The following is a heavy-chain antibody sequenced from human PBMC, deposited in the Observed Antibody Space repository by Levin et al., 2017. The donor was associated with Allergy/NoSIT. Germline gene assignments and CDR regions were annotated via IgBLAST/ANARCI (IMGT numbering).Heavy chain of an antibody. CDR2: ISSKPDGAAT. CDR1: GFSLSNSW. V-gene: IGHV3-15*05. D-gene: IGHD6-19*01. J-gene: IGHJ4*02. CDR3: TTQFQW. Sequence: GGSLRLSCVASGFSLSNSWMNWVRQAPGKGLEWIGRISSKPDGAATDYAAPLKGRFTISRDDSTNTLYLQMNSLTVEDTATYYCTTQFQWWGQGTLVTVSS.